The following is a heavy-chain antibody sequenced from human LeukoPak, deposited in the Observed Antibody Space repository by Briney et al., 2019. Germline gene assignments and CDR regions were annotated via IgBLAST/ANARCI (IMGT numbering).Heavy chain of an antibody. CDR2: IKPDSGGT. CDR1: GYTFTDYY. CDR3: ARGKHFDSNGYYEAFYFDH. D-gene: IGHD3-22*01. Sequence: ASVKVSCKASGYTFTDYYIHWVRQAPGQGLEWMGWIKPDSGGTNYAQNFQGRVTMARDTSINTAYMELSRLKSDDTAVYYCARGKHFDSNGYYEAFYFDHWGQGTLVTVSS. J-gene: IGHJ4*02. V-gene: IGHV1-2*02.